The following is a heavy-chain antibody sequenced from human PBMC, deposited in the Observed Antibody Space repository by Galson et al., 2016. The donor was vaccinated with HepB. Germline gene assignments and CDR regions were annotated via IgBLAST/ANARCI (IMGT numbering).Heavy chain of an antibody. J-gene: IGHJ3*02. D-gene: IGHD5-24*01. CDR3: ARVMEMGTIIIGGISEPGVLDI. CDR1: GGSISNNAW. V-gene: IGHV4-4*02. CDR2: IYHSGST. Sequence: SETLSLTCGVSGGSISNNAWWSWVRQPPGKGLEWIGDIYHSGSTNYNPSLKTRVAISIDKSKNQFSLKVNSVTAADTAVYYGARVMEMGTIIIGGISEPGVLDIWGPGTLVTVSS.